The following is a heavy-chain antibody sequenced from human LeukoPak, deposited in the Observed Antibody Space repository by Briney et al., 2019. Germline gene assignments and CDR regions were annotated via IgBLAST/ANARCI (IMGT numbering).Heavy chain of an antibody. CDR3: ARVRGIAAAGTWGYFDY. J-gene: IGHJ4*02. D-gene: IGHD6-13*01. CDR1: GYSISSGYY. V-gene: IGHV4-38-2*02. Sequence: PSETLSLTCTVSGYSISSGYYWGWIRQPPGKGLEWIGSIYHSGSTYYNPSLKSRVTISVDTSKNQFSLKLSSVTAADTVVYYCARVRGIAAAGTWGYFDYWGQGTLVTVSS. CDR2: IYHSGST.